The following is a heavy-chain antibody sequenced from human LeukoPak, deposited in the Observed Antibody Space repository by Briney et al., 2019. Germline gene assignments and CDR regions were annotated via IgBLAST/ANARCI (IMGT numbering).Heavy chain of an antibody. V-gene: IGHV1-18*01. CDR1: GYTFTSYG. Sequence: ASVKVSCKASGYTFTSYGISWVRQAPGQGLEWMGWISAYNGNTNYAQKLQGRVTMTTDTSTSTAYMELSSLRSEDTAVYYCARGSPDRYYYDSSGSDYWGQGTLVTVSS. D-gene: IGHD3-22*01. J-gene: IGHJ4*02. CDR3: ARGSPDRYYYDSSGSDY. CDR2: ISAYNGNT.